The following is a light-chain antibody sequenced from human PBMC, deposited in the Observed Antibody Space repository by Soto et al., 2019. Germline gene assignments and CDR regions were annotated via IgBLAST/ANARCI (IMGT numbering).Light chain of an antibody. V-gene: IGKV3-15*01. J-gene: IGKJ2*01. CDR1: QSVTTN. CDR2: GAS. Sequence: ETVVTQSPATLSVSPGERATLSCRASQSVTTNLAWYQQKSGQAPRLLIYGASTRATGVPARFSGSGSGTEFTLTISSLQSEDFAVYYCQQYNDWPPFTFGQGTKLDIK. CDR3: QQYNDWPPFT.